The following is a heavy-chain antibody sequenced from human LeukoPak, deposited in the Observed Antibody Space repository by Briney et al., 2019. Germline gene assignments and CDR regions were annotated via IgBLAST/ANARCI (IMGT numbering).Heavy chain of an antibody. V-gene: IGHV3-48*01. CDR3: ASLYYDSSGYGSFDY. CDR1: GFTFSSYS. Sequence: GGSLRLSCAASGFTFSSYSMNWVRQAPGKGLEWVSYISSSSSTIYYADSVKGRFTISRDNAKNSLYLQMNSLRAEDTAVYYCASLYYDSSGYGSFDYWGQGTLVTVSS. CDR2: ISSSSSTI. D-gene: IGHD3-22*01. J-gene: IGHJ4*02.